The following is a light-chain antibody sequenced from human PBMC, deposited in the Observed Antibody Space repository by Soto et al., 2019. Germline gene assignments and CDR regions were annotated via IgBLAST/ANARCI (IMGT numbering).Light chain of an antibody. CDR1: QDISNR. CDR2: DAS. Sequence: DIQMTQSPSSLSASVGDRITITCQASQDISNRLNWYHQKPDKAPNLLIYDASNLAAGVPSGFSGSGSGTDFTFTISSLQPEDIGTYYCQHCFTVPYTFGQGTKLEIK. CDR3: QHCFTVPYT. J-gene: IGKJ2*01. V-gene: IGKV1-33*01.